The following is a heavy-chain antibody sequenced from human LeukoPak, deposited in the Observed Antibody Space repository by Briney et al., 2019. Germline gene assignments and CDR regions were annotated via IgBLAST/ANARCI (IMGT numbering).Heavy chain of an antibody. CDR3: ARDRSITMIVDAFDI. Sequence: GGSLRLSCATSGFIFSSDSINWVRQAPGKGLEWVSYISSSSSTIYYADSVRGRFTISRDNAKNSLYLQMNSLRAEDTAVYYCARDRSITMIVDAFDIWGQGTMVTVSS. V-gene: IGHV3-48*01. D-gene: IGHD3-22*01. CDR1: GFIFSSDS. CDR2: ISSSSSTI. J-gene: IGHJ3*02.